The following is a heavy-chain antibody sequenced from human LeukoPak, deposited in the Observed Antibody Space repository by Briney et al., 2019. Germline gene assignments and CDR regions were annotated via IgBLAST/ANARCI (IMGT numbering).Heavy chain of an antibody. J-gene: IGHJ4*02. CDR3: ARGDYGGDYFDS. CDR2: ISSGSTYT. CDR1: GFTFSAHY. D-gene: IGHD4-23*01. V-gene: IGHV3-11*05. Sequence: PGGSLKLSFEASGFTFSAHYISWIGQAPGKGLKGVSYISSGSTYTNYADSVEGRFTISRDNAKNSLYLQMNSLRAEDTAVYYCARGDYGGDYFDSWGQGTLVTVSS.